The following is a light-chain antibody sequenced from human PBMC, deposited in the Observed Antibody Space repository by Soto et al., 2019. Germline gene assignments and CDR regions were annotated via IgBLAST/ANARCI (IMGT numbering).Light chain of an antibody. CDR1: ESISGY. Sequence: DFQLTQSPSSLSASVGDRVTITCRTSESISGYLSWYQQKAGHPPKLLIFAASSLQNGVPSRFSGRGSGTEYTLTISSLQADDFATYYCHQSYISPPAFGQGTKVDIK. V-gene: IGKV1-39*01. CDR3: HQSYISPPA. CDR2: AAS. J-gene: IGKJ1*01.